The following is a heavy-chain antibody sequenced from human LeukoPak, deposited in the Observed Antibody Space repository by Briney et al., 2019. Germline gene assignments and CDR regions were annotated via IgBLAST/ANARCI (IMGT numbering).Heavy chain of an antibody. Sequence: GGSLRLSCAASGFTLSNYEMNWVRQAPGKGLEWVSSISSRNNTIYYADSVKGRFTIPRDNAKNSLYLQMNSLRAEDTAVYYCANLYSAYGFHDYWGQGTLVTVSS. CDR1: GFTLSNYE. J-gene: IGHJ4*02. CDR3: ANLYSAYGFHDY. V-gene: IGHV3-48*03. CDR2: ISSRNNTI. D-gene: IGHD5-12*01.